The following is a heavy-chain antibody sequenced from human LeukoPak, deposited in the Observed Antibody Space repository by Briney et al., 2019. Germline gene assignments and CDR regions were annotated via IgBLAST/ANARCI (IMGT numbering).Heavy chain of an antibody. J-gene: IGHJ4*02. CDR3: ARDYKYAFDN. D-gene: IGHD5-24*01. CDR2: IGIDSGNT. CDR1: GFTFRNYT. V-gene: IGHV3-48*01. Sequence: GGSLRLSCAASGFTFRNYTMNWVRQAPGKGLEWISYIGIDSGNTNYADSVKGRFTISGDKAKNSLYLQMNSLRVEDTAVYYCARDYKYAFDNWGQGTLVTVSS.